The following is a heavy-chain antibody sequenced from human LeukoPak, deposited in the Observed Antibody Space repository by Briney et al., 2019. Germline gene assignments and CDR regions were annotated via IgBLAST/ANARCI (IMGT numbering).Heavy chain of an antibody. Sequence: GGSLRLSCAASGFTFSDYYMSWIRQAPGKGLEWVSYISSSGSTIYYADSVRGRFTISRDNTKNSLFLQMSSLRAEDTAIYYCVRDVGTSSNWYDPWGQGTLVTVSS. V-gene: IGHV3-11*04. CDR3: VRDVGTSSNWYDP. CDR2: ISSSGSTI. J-gene: IGHJ5*02. CDR1: GFTFSDYY. D-gene: IGHD6-6*01.